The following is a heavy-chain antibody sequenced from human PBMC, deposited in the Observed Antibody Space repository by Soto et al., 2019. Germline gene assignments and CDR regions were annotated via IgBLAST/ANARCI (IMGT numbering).Heavy chain of an antibody. CDR2: ISWNSGTI. V-gene: IGHV3-9*01. D-gene: IGHD6-13*01. CDR3: AREAAAAFDY. CDR1: GFTFDDYA. J-gene: IGHJ4*02. Sequence: EVQLVESGGGLVQPGRSLRLSCAASGFTFDDYAMHWVRQAPGKGLEWVSGISWNSGTIAYADSVKGRFNISRDNAKNSLYLQMDSLRAEDTALYHCAREAAAAFDYWGQGTLFTVSS.